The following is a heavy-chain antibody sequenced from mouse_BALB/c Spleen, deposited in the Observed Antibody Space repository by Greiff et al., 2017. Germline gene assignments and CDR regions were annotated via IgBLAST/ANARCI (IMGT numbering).Heavy chain of an antibody. Sequence: EVQGVESGGDLVKPGGSLKLSCAASGFTFSSYGMSWVRQTPDKRLEWVATISSGGSYTYYPDSVKGRFTISRDNAKNTLYLQMSSLKSEDTAMYYCARRGIYDDYERGAMDYWGQGTSVTVSS. CDR2: ISSGGSYT. D-gene: IGHD2-4*01. V-gene: IGHV5-6*01. J-gene: IGHJ4*01. CDR1: GFTFSSYG. CDR3: ARRGIYDDYERGAMDY.